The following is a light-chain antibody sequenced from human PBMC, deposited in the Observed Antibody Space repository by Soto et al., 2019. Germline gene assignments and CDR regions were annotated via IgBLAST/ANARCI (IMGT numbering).Light chain of an antibody. CDR3: RSYTSSSTTV. CDR1: SREGGGYNY. Sequence: QSALTQPASVSGTPGQSITISCTGTSREGGGYNYVSWYQQHPGKAPKLMIYDVSNRPSGVSNRFSGSKSGNTPSLTISGLQADYEADYYCRSYTSSSTTVFGTGTKVTVL. J-gene: IGLJ1*01. CDR2: DVS. V-gene: IGLV2-14*01.